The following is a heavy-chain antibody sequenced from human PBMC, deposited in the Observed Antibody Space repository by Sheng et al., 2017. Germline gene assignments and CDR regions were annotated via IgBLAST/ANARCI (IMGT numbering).Heavy chain of an antibody. CDR1: GGTFSSYA. V-gene: IGHV1-69*05. Sequence: QVQLVQSGAEVKKPGSSVKVSCKASGGTFSSYAISWVRQAPGQGLEWMGGIIPIFGTANYAQKFQGRVTITTDESTSTAYMELSSLRSEDTAVYYCARSLLGSNVLLWFRELFLGYWGQGTLVTVSS. J-gene: IGHJ4*02. CDR3: ARSLLGSNVLLWFRELFLGY. D-gene: IGHD3-10*01. CDR2: IIPIFGTA.